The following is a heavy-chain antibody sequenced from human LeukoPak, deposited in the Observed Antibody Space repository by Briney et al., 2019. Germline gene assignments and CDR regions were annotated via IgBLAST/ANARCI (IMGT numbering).Heavy chain of an antibody. CDR3: AKDSHWILFDD. J-gene: IGHJ4*02. Sequence: GGSLRLSCGASGFIFTRYVMNWVRQSPGKGLEWVSGISGSGLSTFYADSVKGRFTISRDNSKNTLYLQMNSLRDEDTAVYYCAKDSHWILFDDWGQGTLVTVSS. D-gene: IGHD2-2*03. CDR1: GFIFTRYV. CDR2: ISGSGLST. V-gene: IGHV3-23*01.